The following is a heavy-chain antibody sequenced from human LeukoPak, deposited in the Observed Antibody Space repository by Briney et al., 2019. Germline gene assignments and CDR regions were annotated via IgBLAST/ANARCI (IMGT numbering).Heavy chain of an antibody. CDR2: IKTDGSIT. J-gene: IGHJ3*02. Sequence: GGSLRLSCAASGFTFSNYWMHWIHQVPGKGLVWVSQIKTDGSITRYADSVKGRFTISRDNSKNTLYLQMNSLRAEDTAVYYCAKDRGGYSYGFSDAFDIWGQGTMVTVSS. D-gene: IGHD5-18*01. V-gene: IGHV3-74*01. CDR3: AKDRGGYSYGFSDAFDI. CDR1: GFTFSNYW.